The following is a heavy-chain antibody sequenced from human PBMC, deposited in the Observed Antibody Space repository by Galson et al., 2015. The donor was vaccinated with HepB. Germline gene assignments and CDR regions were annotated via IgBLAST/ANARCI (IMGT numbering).Heavy chain of an antibody. V-gene: IGHV5-10-1*01. J-gene: IGHJ6*02. Sequence: QSGAEVKKPGESLRISCKGSGYSFTSYRISWVRQMPGKGLEWMGRIDPSDSYTNYSPSFQGHVTISADKSISTAYLQWSSLKASDTAMYYCASTVFAFWSGYHNHYYYYGMDVWGQGTTVTVSS. CDR2: IDPSDSYT. CDR1: GYSFTSYR. CDR3: ASTVFAFWSGYHNHYYYYGMDV. D-gene: IGHD3-3*01.